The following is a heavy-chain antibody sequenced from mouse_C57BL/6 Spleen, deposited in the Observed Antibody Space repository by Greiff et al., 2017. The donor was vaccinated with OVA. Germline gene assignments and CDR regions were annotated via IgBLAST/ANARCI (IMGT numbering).Heavy chain of an antibody. J-gene: IGHJ2*01. Sequence: EVMLVESGAELVRPGASVKLSCTASGFNIKDDYMHWVKQRPEQGLEWIGWIDPENGDTEYASKFQGKATITADTSSNTAYLQLSSLTSEDTAVYYCTTPTTVVATGYFDYWGQGTTLTVSS. CDR1: GFNIKDDY. CDR3: TTPTTVVATGYFDY. D-gene: IGHD1-1*01. V-gene: IGHV14-4*01. CDR2: IDPENGDT.